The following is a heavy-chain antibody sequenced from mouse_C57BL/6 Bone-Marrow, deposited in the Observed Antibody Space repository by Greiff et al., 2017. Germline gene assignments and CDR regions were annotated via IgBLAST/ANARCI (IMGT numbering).Heavy chain of an antibody. J-gene: IGHJ4*01. CDR2: IDPENGDT. CDR3: TDYGSSYDYAMDY. D-gene: IGHD1-1*01. Sequence: VQLQRSGAELVRPGASVKLSCTASGFNIKDDYMHWVKQRPEQSLEWIGWIDPENGDTEYASKFQGKATITADTSSNTAYLQLSSLTSEDTAVYYCTDYGSSYDYAMDYWGQGTSVTVSS. CDR1: GFNIKDDY. V-gene: IGHV14-4*01.